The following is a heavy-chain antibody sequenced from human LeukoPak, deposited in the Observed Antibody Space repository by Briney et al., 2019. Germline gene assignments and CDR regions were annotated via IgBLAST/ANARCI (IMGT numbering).Heavy chain of an antibody. CDR3: ATKQAYCGGDCLAQAGAFGI. CDR2: ISSNGGST. Sequence: GGSLRLSCAASGFTFSSYAMHWVRQAPGKGLEYVSAISSNGGSTYYANSVKGRFTISRDNSKNTLYLQMGSLRAEDMAVYYCATKQAYCGGDCLAQAGAFGIWGQGTMVAVSS. V-gene: IGHV3-64*01. CDR1: GFTFSSYA. D-gene: IGHD2-21*02. J-gene: IGHJ3*02.